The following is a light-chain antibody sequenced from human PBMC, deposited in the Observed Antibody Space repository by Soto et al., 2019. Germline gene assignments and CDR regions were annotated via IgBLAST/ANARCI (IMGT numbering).Light chain of an antibody. CDR1: SGHSSNI. Sequence: QPVLTQSSSASASLGSSVKLTCTLSSGHSSNIIAWHHQQPGKAPRYLMKLEGSGSYNKGSGVPDRFSGSSSGADRYLTISNLQFEDEADYYCETWDSNTRVFGGGTKLTVL. CDR2: LEGSGSY. V-gene: IGLV4-60*02. J-gene: IGLJ3*02. CDR3: ETWDSNTRV.